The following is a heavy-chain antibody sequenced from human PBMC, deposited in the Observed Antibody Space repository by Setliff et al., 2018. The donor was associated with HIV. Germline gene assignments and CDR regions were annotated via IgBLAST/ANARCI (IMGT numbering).Heavy chain of an antibody. CDR1: GYSFTGYY. V-gene: IGHV1-2*06. Sequence: ASVKVSCKASGYSFTGYYINWVRRAPGQGLEWMGRINPNSGDTNYTQSFQGRVTMTRDTSISTAYMELSRLRSDDTAVYYCARGSLLGYFDWLFPDWGQGTLVTVSS. J-gene: IGHJ4*02. D-gene: IGHD3-9*01. CDR3: ARGSLLGYFDWLFPD. CDR2: INPNSGDT.